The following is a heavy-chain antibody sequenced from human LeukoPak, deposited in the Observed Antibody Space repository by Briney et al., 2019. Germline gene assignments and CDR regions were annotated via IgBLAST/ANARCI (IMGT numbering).Heavy chain of an antibody. Sequence: PGGSLRLSCAASGFTFTSYSMNWVPQAPGERLEWVSYISSSGSTIYYADSVKGRFTISRDNAKNSLYLQMDSLRAEDTAVYYCAELGITMIGGVWGKGTTVTISS. CDR2: ISSSGSTI. V-gene: IGHV3-48*04. CDR3: AELGITMIGGV. D-gene: IGHD3-10*02. J-gene: IGHJ6*04. CDR1: GFTFTSYS.